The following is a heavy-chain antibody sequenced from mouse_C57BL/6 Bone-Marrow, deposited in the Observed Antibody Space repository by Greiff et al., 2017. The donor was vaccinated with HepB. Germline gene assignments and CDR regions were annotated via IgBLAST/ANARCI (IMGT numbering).Heavy chain of an antibody. CDR3: AREPYYYGNYFDY. D-gene: IGHD1-1*01. CDR1: GYTFTSYG. J-gene: IGHJ2*01. Sequence: VQRVESGAELARPGASVKLSCKASGYTFTSYGISWVKQRTGQGLEWIGEIYPRSGNTYYNEKFKGKATLTADKSSSTAYMELRSLTSEDSAVYFCAREPYYYGNYFDYWGQGTTLTVSS. V-gene: IGHV1-81*01. CDR2: IYPRSGNT.